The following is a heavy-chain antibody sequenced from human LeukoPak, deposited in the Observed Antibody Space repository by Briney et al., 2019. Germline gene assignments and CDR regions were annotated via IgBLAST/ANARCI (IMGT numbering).Heavy chain of an antibody. CDR3: ARDSSVPYGITD. CDR1: GFPFSKYA. D-gene: IGHD4-17*01. V-gene: IGHV3-23*01. CDR2: ISGSDGNT. Sequence: PGGSLRLSCAASGFPFSKYAMSWVRQAPGKGLEWVSAISGSDGNTFYADSVKGRFTISRDNSKNTLSLQMNNLRAEDTALYYCARDSSVPYGITDWGQGTLVTVSS. J-gene: IGHJ4*02.